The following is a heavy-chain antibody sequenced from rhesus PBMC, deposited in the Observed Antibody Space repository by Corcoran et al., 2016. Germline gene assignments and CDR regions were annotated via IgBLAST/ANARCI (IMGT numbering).Heavy chain of an antibody. D-gene: IGHD3-3*01. CDR2: IYGSSGST. J-gene: IGHJ4*01. V-gene: IGHV4-76*01. CDR3: ARRIWTGYYTSSYFDY. Sequence: QVQLQESGPGVVKPSETLALTCAVSGYSISSGYDGGWIRQPPGKGLEWIGYIYGSSGSTNSNPSLKNRVTISKDPSKNQFSLKLSSVTAADSAVYYCARRIWTGYYTSSYFDYWGQGVLVTVSS. CDR1: GYSISSGYD.